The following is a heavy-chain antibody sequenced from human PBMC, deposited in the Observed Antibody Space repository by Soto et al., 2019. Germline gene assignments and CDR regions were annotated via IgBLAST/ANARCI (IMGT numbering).Heavy chain of an antibody. Sequence: SGPTLVNPTQTLTLTCTFSGFSLSTSGMCVSWIRQPPGKALEWLARIDWDDDKYYSTSLKTRLTISKDTSKNQVVLTMTNMDPVDTATYYCARALSSSPYYYYYMDVWGKGTTVTVS. CDR2: IDWDDDK. CDR3: ARALSSSPYYYYYMDV. J-gene: IGHJ6*03. CDR1: GFSLSTSGMC. V-gene: IGHV2-70*11. D-gene: IGHD6-6*01.